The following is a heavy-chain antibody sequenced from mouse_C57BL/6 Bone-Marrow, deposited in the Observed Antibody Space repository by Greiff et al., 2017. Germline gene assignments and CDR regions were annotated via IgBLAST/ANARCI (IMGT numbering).Heavy chain of an antibody. Sequence: VQLQESGAELVRPGASVKLSCTASGFNIKDDYMHWVKQRPEQGLEWIGWIDPENGDTEYASKFQGKATITADTSSNTAYLQLSSLTSEDTAVYYCTTHAMDYWGQGTSVTVSS. V-gene: IGHV14-4*01. CDR1: GFNIKDDY. CDR3: TTHAMDY. J-gene: IGHJ4*01. CDR2: IDPENGDT.